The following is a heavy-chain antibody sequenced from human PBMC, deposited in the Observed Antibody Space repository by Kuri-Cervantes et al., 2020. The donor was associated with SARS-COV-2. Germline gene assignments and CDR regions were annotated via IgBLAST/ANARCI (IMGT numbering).Heavy chain of an antibody. CDR3: ARDGSGSYSWFDP. J-gene: IGHJ5*02. CDR1: GFTFSSYW. Sequence: GESLKISCAASGFTFSSYWTSWVRQAPGKGLEWVSGIGPSNTYIYYADSVKGRFIISRDNAKNSLYLQMNSLRAEDTAVYYCARDGSGSYSWFDPWGQGTLVTVSS. V-gene: IGHV3-21*06. D-gene: IGHD1-26*01. CDR2: IGPSNTYI.